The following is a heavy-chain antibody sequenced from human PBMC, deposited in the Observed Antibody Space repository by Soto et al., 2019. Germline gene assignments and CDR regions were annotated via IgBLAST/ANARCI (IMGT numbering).Heavy chain of an antibody. CDR3: ARDGGYYDSSGYYLIYFDY. Sequence: SETLSLTCTVSGGSLSSGCYYWRWIRQHPGKGLEWIGYIYYSGSTYYNPSLKSRVTISVDTSKNQFSLKLSSVTAADTAMYYCARDGGYYDSSGYYLIYFDYWGQGTLVTVSS. J-gene: IGHJ4*02. D-gene: IGHD3-22*01. CDR2: IYYSGST. V-gene: IGHV4-31*03. CDR1: GGSLSSGCYY.